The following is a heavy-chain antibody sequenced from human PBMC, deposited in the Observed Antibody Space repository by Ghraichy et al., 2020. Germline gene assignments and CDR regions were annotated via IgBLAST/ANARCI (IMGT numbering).Heavy chain of an antibody. CDR1: GFTFSSDW. V-gene: IGHV3-74*01. J-gene: IGHJ5*02. D-gene: IGHD6-13*01. Sequence: GESLNISCAASGFTFSSDWMHWVRQAPGKGLVWVSRINSDGSSTSYADSVKGRFTISRDNAKNTLYLQMNTLRAEDTAVYYCARDRYSSSWTTHNWFDPWGQGTLVTVSS. CDR3: ARDRYSSSWTTHNWFDP. CDR2: INSDGSST.